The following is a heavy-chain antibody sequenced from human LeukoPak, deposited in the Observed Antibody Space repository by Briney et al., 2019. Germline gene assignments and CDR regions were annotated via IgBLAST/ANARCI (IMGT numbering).Heavy chain of an antibody. Sequence: PSETLSLTCTVSGGSISSYYWSWIRQPPGKGLEWIGYIYYSGSTNYNPSLKGRVTISVDTSKNQFSLKLSSVTAADTAVYYCARTSTVTTGSWFDPWGQGTLVTVSS. CDR3: ARTSTVTTGSWFDP. V-gene: IGHV4-59*01. CDR1: GGSISSYY. D-gene: IGHD4-17*01. J-gene: IGHJ5*02. CDR2: IYYSGST.